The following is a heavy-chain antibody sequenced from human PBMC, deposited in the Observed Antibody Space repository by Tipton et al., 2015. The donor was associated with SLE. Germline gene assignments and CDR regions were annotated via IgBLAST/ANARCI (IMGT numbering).Heavy chain of an antibody. V-gene: IGHV4-34*01. CDR2: INHSGST. CDR1: GGSFSGYY. J-gene: IGHJ5*02. CDR3: ARQSSSRVDP. Sequence: TLSLTCAVYGGSFSGYYWSWIRQPQGKGLEWIGEINHSGSTNYNPSLKSRVTISVDTSKNQFSLKLSSVTAADTAVYYCARQSSSRVDPWGQGTLVTVSS. D-gene: IGHD6-13*01.